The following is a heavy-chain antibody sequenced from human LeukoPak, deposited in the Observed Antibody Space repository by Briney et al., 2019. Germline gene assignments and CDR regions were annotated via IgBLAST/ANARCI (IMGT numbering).Heavy chain of an antibody. CDR3: ARDYSGQSLFDY. D-gene: IGHD4-23*01. J-gene: IGHJ4*02. Sequence: SVKVSCKASGGTFSSYAISWVRQAPGQGLEWMGGIIPIFCTADYAQKFQGRVTITADESTSTAYMELSSLRSEDTAVYYCARDYSGQSLFDYWGQGTLVTVSS. V-gene: IGHV1-69*13. CDR1: GGTFSSYA. CDR2: IIPIFCTA.